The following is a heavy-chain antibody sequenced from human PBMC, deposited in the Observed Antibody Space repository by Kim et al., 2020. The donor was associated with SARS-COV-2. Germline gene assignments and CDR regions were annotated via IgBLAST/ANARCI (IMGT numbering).Heavy chain of an antibody. CDR3: ARHNIYYYDSSGSRAFDI. CDR2: INHSGST. V-gene: IGHV4-34*01. J-gene: IGHJ3*02. Sequence: SETLSLTCAVYGGSFSGYYWSWIRQPPGKGLEWIGEINHSGSTNYNPSLKSRVTISVDTSKNQFSLKLSSVTAADTAVYYCARHNIYYYDSSGSRAFDI. D-gene: IGHD3-22*01. CDR1: GGSFSGYY.